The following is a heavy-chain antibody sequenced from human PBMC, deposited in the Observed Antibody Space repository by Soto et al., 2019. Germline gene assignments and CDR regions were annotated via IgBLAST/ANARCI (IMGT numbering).Heavy chain of an antibody. CDR2: IYWDDDK. D-gene: IGHD1-26*01. J-gene: IGHJ5*02. CDR3: AHRPGASYWERVDA. Sequence: QITLKESGPTLVKPTQTLTLTCTFSGFSLSTSGVNVGWIRQPPGKALEWLALIYWDDDKLYSPSLKSRLTITKETSKNQVVLSMTNMDPVDTATYDCAHRPGASYWERVDALAQGTLVTASP. CDR1: GFSLSTSGVN. V-gene: IGHV2-5*02.